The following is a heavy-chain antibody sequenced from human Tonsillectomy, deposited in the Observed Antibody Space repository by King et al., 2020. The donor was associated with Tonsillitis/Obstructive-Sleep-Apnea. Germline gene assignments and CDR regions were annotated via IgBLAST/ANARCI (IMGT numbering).Heavy chain of an antibody. CDR3: AKGGRDFWSGYYYDYFDY. D-gene: IGHD3-3*01. V-gene: IGHV3-43*01. J-gene: IGHJ4*02. CDR2: IRWGGGCT. Sequence: VQRVESGGVVVQPGGSLRLSCAASGFLFDDYTKHWVRQAPGKGLEWVSLIRWGGGCTYYADSVNGRFTISSNNSKNSLYLQMNSLRTEDTALYCAKGGRDFWSGYYYDYFDYWGQGTLVTVSS. CDR1: GFLFDDYT.